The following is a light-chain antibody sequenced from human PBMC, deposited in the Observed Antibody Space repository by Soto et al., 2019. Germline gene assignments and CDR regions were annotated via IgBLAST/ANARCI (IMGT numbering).Light chain of an antibody. CDR3: SSYTSTL. CDR1: SSDVGGYNY. J-gene: IGLJ2*01. V-gene: IGLV2-14*01. Sequence: QSALTQPASVSGSPGQSITISCTGTSSDVGGYNYVSWYQQHPGKAPKLMIYDVSNRPSGVSNRFSGSKSGNTASLTISGLQAEDEAYYYCSSYTSTLFGGGTKLTVL. CDR2: DVS.